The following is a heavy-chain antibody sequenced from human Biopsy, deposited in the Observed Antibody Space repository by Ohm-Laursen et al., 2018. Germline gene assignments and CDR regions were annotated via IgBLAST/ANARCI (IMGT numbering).Heavy chain of an antibody. CDR3: AGSRGHYFNGLDV. V-gene: IGHV4-4*07. CDR1: GASMTDYF. D-gene: IGHD3-10*01. CDR2: AYPSGTT. Sequence: TLSLTCCVSGASMTDYFWSWIWQPAGKGLEWIGRAYPSGTTYYNPSLKGRVTISIDASKNQLSLKVTSVTAADTAVFYCAGSRGHYFNGLDVWGQGTTVSVSS. J-gene: IGHJ6*02.